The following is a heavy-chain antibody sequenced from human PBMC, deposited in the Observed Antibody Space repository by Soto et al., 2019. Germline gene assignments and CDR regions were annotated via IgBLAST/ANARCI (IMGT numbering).Heavy chain of an antibody. D-gene: IGHD1-1*01. CDR2: ISYDGINK. CDR1: GFTFSSYG. CDR3: AKSVYNWNDGFFDY. Sequence: QVQLVESGGGVVQPGRSLRLSCAASGFTFSSYGMHWVRQAPGKGLEWVAVISYDGINKYYADSVKGGFTISRDNSENTLYMKMNSLRAEDTAVYYCAKSVYNWNDGFFDYWGQGTLVTVSS. V-gene: IGHV3-30*18. J-gene: IGHJ4*02.